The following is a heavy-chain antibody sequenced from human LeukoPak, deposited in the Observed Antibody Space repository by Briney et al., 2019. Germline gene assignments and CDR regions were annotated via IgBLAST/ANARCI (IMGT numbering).Heavy chain of an antibody. Sequence: PGGSLRLSCAASGFTFSSYGMHWVRQAPGKGLEWVAVIWYDGSNKYYADSVKGRFTISRDNSKNTLYLQMNSLRAEDTAVYYCXXEGRLATYYFDYWGQGTLVTVSS. D-gene: IGHD6-25*01. CDR1: GFTFSSYG. CDR3: XXEGRLATYYFDY. CDR2: IWYDGSNK. J-gene: IGHJ4*02. V-gene: IGHV3-33*01.